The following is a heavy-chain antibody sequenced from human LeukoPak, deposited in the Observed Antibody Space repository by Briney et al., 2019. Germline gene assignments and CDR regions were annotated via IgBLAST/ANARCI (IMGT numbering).Heavy chain of an antibody. CDR1: GGSISSGGYS. CDR2: IYHSGSI. CDR3: ARVPLGNYWYFDL. Sequence: PSETLSLTCAVSGGSISSGGYSWSWIRQPPGKGLEWIGYIYHSGSIYYNPSLKSRVTISVDRSKNQFSLKLSSVTAADTAVYYCARVPLGNYWYFDLWGRGTLVTVSS. D-gene: IGHD1-26*01. J-gene: IGHJ2*01. V-gene: IGHV4-30-2*01.